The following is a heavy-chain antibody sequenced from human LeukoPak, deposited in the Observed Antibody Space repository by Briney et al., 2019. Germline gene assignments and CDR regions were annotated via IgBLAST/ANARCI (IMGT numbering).Heavy chain of an antibody. J-gene: IGHJ4*02. D-gene: IGHD3-10*01. Sequence: GGPLRLSCAASGFSFRTYDLSWVRQAPGKGLEWVSGISGSGGSIKYADSLKGRFTISRDNSKKTLYLQMNSLAAEDTAVYYCASSMVRGVKKPLDYWGQGTLVTVSS. CDR3: ASSMVRGVKKPLDY. CDR2: ISGSGGSI. V-gene: IGHV3-23*01. CDR1: GFSFRTYD.